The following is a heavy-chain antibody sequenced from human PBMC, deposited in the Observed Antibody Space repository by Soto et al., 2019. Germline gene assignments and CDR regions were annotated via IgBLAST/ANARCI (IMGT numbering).Heavy chain of an antibody. Sequence: QTLSLTCAISGDSVSSKSATWNWIRQSPSRGLEWLGRTYYRSKWSTDYAVSVNNRITINPDTSKNQFSLQLNSVTPEDTAMYYCTRALSGSYDSWGQGTLVTVSS. V-gene: IGHV6-1*01. CDR3: TRALSGSYDS. D-gene: IGHD1-26*01. CDR2: TYYRSKWST. CDR1: GDSVSSKSAT. J-gene: IGHJ5*01.